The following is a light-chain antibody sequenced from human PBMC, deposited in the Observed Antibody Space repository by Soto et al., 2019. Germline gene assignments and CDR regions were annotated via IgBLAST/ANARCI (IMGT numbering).Light chain of an antibody. J-gene: IGKJ4*02. CDR2: GAS. CDR1: QSISGT. V-gene: IGKV3-15*01. CDR3: QQYEEWAQT. Sequence: DIVMTQSPATLSVSPGDRATLSCRASQSISGTLAWYQQRPGQSPKLLIYGASTRATGVAARFSGSGSEIEFTLTISDLQSEDFAVYYCQQYEEWAQTFGRGARLEI.